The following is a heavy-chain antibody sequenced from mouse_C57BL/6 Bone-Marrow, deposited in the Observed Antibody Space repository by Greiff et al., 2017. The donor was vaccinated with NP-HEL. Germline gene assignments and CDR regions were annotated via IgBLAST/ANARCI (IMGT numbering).Heavy chain of an antibody. CDR3: TRRGGSYYGSLDY. Sequence: VQLQQSGAELVRPGASVTLSCKASGYTFTDYEMHWVKQTPVHGLEWIGAIDPETGGTAYNQKFKGKAILTADKSSSTAYMERRSLTSEDSAVYYCTRRGGSYYGSLDYWGQGTTLTVSS. V-gene: IGHV1-15*01. D-gene: IGHD1-1*01. J-gene: IGHJ2*01. CDR1: GYTFTDYE. CDR2: IDPETGGT.